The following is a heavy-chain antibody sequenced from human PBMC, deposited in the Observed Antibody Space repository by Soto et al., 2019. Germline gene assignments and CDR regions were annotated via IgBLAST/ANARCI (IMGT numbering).Heavy chain of an antibody. CDR2: ISYDGSNK. Sequence: GSLRLSCAASGFTFSSYGMHWVRQAPGKGLEWVAVISYDGSNKYYADSVKGRFTISRDNSKNTLYLQMNSLRAEDTAVYYCAKELFGDYDDWGQGTLVTVSS. D-gene: IGHD3-10*01. CDR1: GFTFSSYG. CDR3: AKELFGDYDD. J-gene: IGHJ4*02. V-gene: IGHV3-30*18.